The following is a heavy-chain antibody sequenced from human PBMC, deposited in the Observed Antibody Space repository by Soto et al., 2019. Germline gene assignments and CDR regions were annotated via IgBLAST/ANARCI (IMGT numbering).Heavy chain of an antibody. Sequence: PGGSLRLSCAASGFTFSDYYMSWIRQAPGKGLEWVSYISTSGSTIDYADSVKGRFTISRDNAKNSLYLQMNSLRAEDTAVYYCAGRGPYYFDSTSHPGFSDSWGQGTLVTVSS. J-gene: IGHJ4*02. CDR3: AGRGPYYFDSTSHPGFSDS. D-gene: IGHD3-22*01. CDR1: GFTFSDYY. CDR2: ISTSGSTI. V-gene: IGHV3-11*01.